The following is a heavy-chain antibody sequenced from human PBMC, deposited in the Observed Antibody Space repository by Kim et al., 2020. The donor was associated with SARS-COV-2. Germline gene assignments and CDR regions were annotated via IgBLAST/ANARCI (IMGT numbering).Heavy chain of an antibody. V-gene: IGHV4-34*01. CDR1: GGSFSGYY. Sequence: SETLSLTCAVYGGSFSGYYWSWIRQPPGKGLEWIGEINHSGSTNYNPSLKSRVTISVDTSKNQFSLKLSSVTAADTAVYYGARGGYSSSWYGLNNWFDP. D-gene: IGHD6-13*01. J-gene: IGHJ5*02. CDR3: ARGGYSSSWYGLNNWFDP. CDR2: INHSGST.